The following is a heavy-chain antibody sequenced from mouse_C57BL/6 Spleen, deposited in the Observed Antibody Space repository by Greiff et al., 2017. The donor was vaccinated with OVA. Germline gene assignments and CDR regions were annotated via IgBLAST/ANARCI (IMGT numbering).Heavy chain of an antibody. CDR3: ARHGGCYDPAGYYYAMDY. J-gene: IGHJ4*01. CDR2: FYPGSGSI. CDR1: GYTFTEYT. D-gene: IGHD2-12*01. V-gene: IGHV1-62-2*01. Sequence: VQLQQSGAELVKPGASVKLSCKASGYTFTEYTIHWVKQRSGQGLEWIGWFYPGSGSIKYNEKFKDKATLPADKSSSTVYMELSRLTSEDSAVYFCARHGGCYDPAGYYYAMDYWGQGTSVTVSS.